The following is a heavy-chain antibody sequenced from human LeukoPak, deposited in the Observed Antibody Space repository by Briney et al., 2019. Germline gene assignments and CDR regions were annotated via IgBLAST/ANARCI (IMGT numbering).Heavy chain of an antibody. J-gene: IGHJ4*02. Sequence: SETLSLTCAVYGGTFSGYYWSWIRQPPGKGLEWIGEINHSGSTNYNPSLKSRVTISVDTSKNPFSLKLSSVTAADTAVHYCARGPPIVVVVAATPFYFDYWGQGTLVTVSS. CDR1: GGTFSGYY. D-gene: IGHD2-15*01. CDR2: INHSGST. CDR3: ARGPPIVVVVAATPFYFDY. V-gene: IGHV4-34*01.